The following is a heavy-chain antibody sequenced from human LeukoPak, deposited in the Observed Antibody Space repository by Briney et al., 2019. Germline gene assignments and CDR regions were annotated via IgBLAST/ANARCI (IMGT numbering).Heavy chain of an antibody. CDR3: ARDLYYYDSSGPGGY. CDR2: IYHSGST. CDR1: GGSISSSNW. V-gene: IGHV4-4*02. J-gene: IGHJ4*02. Sequence: SETLSLTCAVSGGSISSSNWWSWVRQPPGKGLDWIGVIYHSGSTNYNPSLKSRVTISVDKSTNQFSLKLSSVTAADTAVYYCARDLYYYDSSGPGGYWGQGTLVTVSS. D-gene: IGHD3-22*01.